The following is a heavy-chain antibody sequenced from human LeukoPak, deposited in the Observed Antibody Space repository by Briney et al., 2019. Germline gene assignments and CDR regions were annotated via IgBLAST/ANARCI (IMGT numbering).Heavy chain of an antibody. CDR1: GGSFSGYY. CDR2: INHSGST. V-gene: IGHV4-34*01. D-gene: IGHD1-26*01. CDR3: ARGRPLHWYSGSYYFDY. J-gene: IGHJ4*02. Sequence: PSETLSLTCAVYGGSFSGYYWSWIRQPPGKGLEWIGEINHSGSTNYNPSLKSRVTISVDTSKNQFSLKLSSVTAADTAVYYCARGRPLHWYSGSYYFDYWGQGTLVTVSS.